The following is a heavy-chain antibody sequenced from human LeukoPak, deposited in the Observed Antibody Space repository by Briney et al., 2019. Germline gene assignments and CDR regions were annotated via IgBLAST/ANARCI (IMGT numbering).Heavy chain of an antibody. CDR1: GFTFSSYG. J-gene: IGHJ3*02. Sequence: PGRSLRLSCAASGFTFSSYGMHWVRQAPGKGLEWVAVISYDGSNKYYADSVKGRFTISRDNSKNTLYLQMNSLRAEDTAVYYCARELKGSFDIWGQGTMVTVSS. CDR2: ISYDGSNK. V-gene: IGHV3-30*03. CDR3: ARELKGSFDI. D-gene: IGHD2-8*01.